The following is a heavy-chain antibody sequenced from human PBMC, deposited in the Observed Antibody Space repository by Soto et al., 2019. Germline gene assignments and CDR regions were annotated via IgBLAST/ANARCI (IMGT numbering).Heavy chain of an antibody. CDR1: GCSLSNAKMG. CDR2: IFSNDEE. J-gene: IGHJ6*02. V-gene: IGHV2-26*01. CDR3: ARKGDTYYYAMDV. D-gene: IGHD1-26*01. Sequence: QVTLKESGPVLVKPTETLTLTCAVSGCSLSNAKMGVSWIRQPPGRALEWLAHIFSNDEESYSTSLKSRLTISKDTSKSQVVLTMTDMDPVDTATYYCARKGDTYYYAMDVWGHGITVTVSS.